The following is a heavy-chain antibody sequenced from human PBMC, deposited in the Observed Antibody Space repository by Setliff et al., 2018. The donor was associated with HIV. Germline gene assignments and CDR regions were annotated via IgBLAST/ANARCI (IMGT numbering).Heavy chain of an antibody. D-gene: IGHD3-10*01. V-gene: IGHV4-34*01. CDR1: GGSFSDYY. CDR2: INHSRST. Sequence: SETLSLTCAVYGGSFSDYYWSWIRQPPGKGLEWIGEINHSRSTNYSPSRKSRVTILVDTSKNQFSLKLSSVTAADTAVYYCARGLNYYGSGSYYPLGYWGQGTLVTAPQ. CDR3: ARGLNYYGSGSYYPLGY. J-gene: IGHJ4*02.